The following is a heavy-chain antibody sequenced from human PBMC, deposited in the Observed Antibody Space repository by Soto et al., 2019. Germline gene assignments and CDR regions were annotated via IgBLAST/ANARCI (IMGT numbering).Heavy chain of an antibody. CDR2: MNFKGGDT. CDR1: GSTFRGYY. J-gene: IGHJ3*01. Sequence: QVQLVQSGAEVKKPGASVKVSCKTAGSTFRGYYVHWVRQAPGQGLEWVGLMNFKGGDTMSAQTFNGRVTMTRDTSIGPASMDLYRLTFDGAAVYYCARCLWRGALDVWGESSVVPVSS. CDR3: ARCLWRGALDV. D-gene: IGHD3-3*01. V-gene: IGHV1-2*02.